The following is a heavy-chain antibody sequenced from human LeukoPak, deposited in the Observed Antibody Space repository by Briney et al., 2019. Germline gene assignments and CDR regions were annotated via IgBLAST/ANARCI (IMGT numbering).Heavy chain of an antibody. Sequence: GGSLRLSCAAAGFTFSNFWMSWVRQAPWKGLEWVSGINWNGGSTGYADSVKGRLTISRDNAKNSLYLQMNSLRAEDTALYYCARDAVLRNIAAAGYFDYWGQGTLVTVSS. J-gene: IGHJ4*02. CDR2: INWNGGST. D-gene: IGHD6-13*01. V-gene: IGHV3-20*04. CDR1: GFTFSNFW. CDR3: ARDAVLRNIAAAGYFDY.